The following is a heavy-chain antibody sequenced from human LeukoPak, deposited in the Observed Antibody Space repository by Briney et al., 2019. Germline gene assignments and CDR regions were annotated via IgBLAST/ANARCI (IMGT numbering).Heavy chain of an antibody. V-gene: IGHV1-2*06. CDR1: GYTFTGYY. D-gene: IGHD3-22*01. CDR2: INPNSGGT. CDR3: ASSYYYDSSGYYRDFDY. Sequence: GASVKVSCKASGYTFTGYYMHWVRQAPGQGLEWMGRINPNSGGTNYAQKFQGRVTMTRDTSISTAYMELSRLRSDDTAVYYCASSYYYDSSGYYRDFDYWGQGTLVTVSS. J-gene: IGHJ4*02.